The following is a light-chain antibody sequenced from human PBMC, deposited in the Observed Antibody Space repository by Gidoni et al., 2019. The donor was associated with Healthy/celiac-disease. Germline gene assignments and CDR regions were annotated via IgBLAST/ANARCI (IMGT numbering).Light chain of an antibody. CDR2: DVT. CDR3: CSSAGTYVI. V-gene: IGLV2-11*01. J-gene: IGLJ2*01. CDR1: SRDVGGYNY. Sequence: QSALTQPRSVSGSPGQSVTISCTGTSRDVGGYNYVSWYQQHPGKAPKLMIYDVTKRPSGVPGRVSGSKSCNPASLTISGLRAEDEADYYCCSSAGTYVILGGGTRVTVL.